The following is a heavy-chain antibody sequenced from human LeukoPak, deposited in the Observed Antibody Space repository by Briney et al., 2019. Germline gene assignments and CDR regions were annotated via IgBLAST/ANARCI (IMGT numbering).Heavy chain of an antibody. Sequence: GGSLRLSCVASGFTLRSYVMNWVRQTPGKGLEWVSSISGSGDSTFYADSVKGRFSISRDNAKNSLDLQMNSLRVEDTGIYYCVKVAKYYYGSETYYFFEHWGQGTPVTASS. D-gene: IGHD3-10*01. V-gene: IGHV3-23*01. CDR3: VKVAKYYYGSETYYFFEH. CDR1: GFTLRSYV. CDR2: ISGSGDST. J-gene: IGHJ4*02.